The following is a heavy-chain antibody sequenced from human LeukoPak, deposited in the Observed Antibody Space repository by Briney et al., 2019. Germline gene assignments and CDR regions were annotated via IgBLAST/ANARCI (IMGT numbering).Heavy chain of an antibody. CDR2: FDPEDGET. Sequence: ASVKVSCKVSGYTLTELSMHWVRQAPGKGLEWMGGFDPEDGETIYAQKFQGRVTMTRDTSTSTVYMELSSLRSEDTAVYYCARDYSHLLLGHFDWSSTTPHFDYWGQGTLVTVSS. CDR3: ARDYSHLLLGHFDWSSTTPHFDY. V-gene: IGHV1-24*01. D-gene: IGHD3-9*01. CDR1: GYTLTELS. J-gene: IGHJ4*02.